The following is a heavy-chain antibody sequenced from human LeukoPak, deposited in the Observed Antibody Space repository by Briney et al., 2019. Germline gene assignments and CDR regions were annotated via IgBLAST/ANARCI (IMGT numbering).Heavy chain of an antibody. Sequence: SETLSLTCAVYGGSFSGYYWSWIRQPPGKGLEWIGEINHSGSTNYNPSLKSRVTISVDTSKSQFSLRLSSVTAADTAVYYCARGGFDHPSTGFFDYWGRGTLVTVSS. D-gene: IGHD3-9*01. CDR2: INHSGST. CDR3: ARGGFDHPSTGFFDY. CDR1: GGSFSGYY. V-gene: IGHV4-34*01. J-gene: IGHJ4*02.